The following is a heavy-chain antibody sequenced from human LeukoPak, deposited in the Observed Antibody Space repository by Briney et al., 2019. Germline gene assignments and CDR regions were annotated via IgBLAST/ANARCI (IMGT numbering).Heavy chain of an antibody. J-gene: IGHJ4*02. CDR1: GFTFSSYG. CDR2: IWYGGSNK. V-gene: IGHV3-33*08. CDR3: ARGYCSSTSCYNDY. D-gene: IGHD2-2*02. Sequence: SGGSLRLSCAASGFTFSSYGMHWVRQAPGKGLEWVAVIWYGGSNKYYADSVKGRFTISRDNAKNSLYLQVNSLRAEDTAVYYCARGYCSSTSCYNDYWGQGTLVTVSS.